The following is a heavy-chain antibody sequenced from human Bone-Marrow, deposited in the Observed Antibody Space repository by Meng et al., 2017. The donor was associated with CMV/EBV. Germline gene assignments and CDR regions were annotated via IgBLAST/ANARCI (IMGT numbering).Heavy chain of an antibody. CDR3: AKDSSSWYFGAFDI. D-gene: IGHD6-13*01. CDR2: ISWNSGSI. CDR1: GFTFDDYA. J-gene: IGHJ3*02. Sequence: GGSLRLSCAASGFTFDDYAMHWVRQAPGKGLEWVSGISWNSGSIGYADSVKGRFTISRDNAKNSLYLQMNSLRAEDMALYYCAKDSSSWYFGAFDIWGQGTMVTVSS. V-gene: IGHV3-9*03.